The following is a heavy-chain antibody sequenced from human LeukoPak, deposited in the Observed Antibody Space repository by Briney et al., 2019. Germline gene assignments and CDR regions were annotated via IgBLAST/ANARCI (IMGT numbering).Heavy chain of an antibody. V-gene: IGHV4-38-2*02. J-gene: IGHJ4*02. CDR2: IYYSGST. CDR1: GDSISVAFV. CDR3: AREQDGYNGPYFDY. D-gene: IGHD5-24*01. Sequence: MSSETLSLTCTVSGDSISVAFVWGWIRQSPGKGLEWIGSIYYSGSTYYNPSLKSRVTISVDTSKNQFSLKLSSVTAADTAVYYCAREQDGYNGPYFDYWGQGTLVTVSS.